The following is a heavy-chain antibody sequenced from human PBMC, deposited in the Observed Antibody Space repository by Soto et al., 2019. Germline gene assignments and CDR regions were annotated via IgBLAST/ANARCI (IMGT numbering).Heavy chain of an antibody. CDR1: GFTFSSYA. V-gene: IGHV3-23*01. D-gene: IGHD6-13*01. J-gene: IGHJ4*02. Sequence: EVQLLESGGGLVQPGGPLRLSCAASGFTFSSYAMSWVRQTPGKGLEWVSGISGSASSTYYADSVKGRFTISRDNSQNTLYLQSNSLRADDTAVYYCRTWSSGTPDYWGQGTLVIVSS. CDR3: RTWSSGTPDY. CDR2: ISGSASST.